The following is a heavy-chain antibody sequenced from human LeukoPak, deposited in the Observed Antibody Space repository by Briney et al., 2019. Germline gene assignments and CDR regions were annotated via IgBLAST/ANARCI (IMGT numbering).Heavy chain of an antibody. J-gene: IGHJ4*02. CDR2: ISGSGGST. Sequence: GGSLRLSCAASGFTFSSYAMNWVRQAPGKGLEWVSVISGSGGSTYYADSVKGRFTISRDNSKNTLYLQMNSLRAEDTAVYYCAKVGHYYDSSGYHYFDYWGQGTLVTVSS. CDR3: AKVGHYYDSSGYHYFDY. V-gene: IGHV3-23*01. D-gene: IGHD3-22*01. CDR1: GFTFSSYA.